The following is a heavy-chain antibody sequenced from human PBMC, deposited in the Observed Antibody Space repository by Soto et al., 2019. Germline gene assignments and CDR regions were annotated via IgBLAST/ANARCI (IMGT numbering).Heavy chain of an antibody. CDR3: ARASKWNAFDI. CDR1: GFTARGHY. CDR2: IYSGGST. J-gene: IGHJ3*02. D-gene: IGHD2-8*01. V-gene: IGHV3-53*04. Sequence: GGSLRLSCETSGFTARGHYINWLRQSPGKGPEWVSVIYSGGSTYYADSVMGRFTISRHDSMNTLFLQMDSLRTEDTAIYYCARASKWNAFDIWGQGTKVTVSS.